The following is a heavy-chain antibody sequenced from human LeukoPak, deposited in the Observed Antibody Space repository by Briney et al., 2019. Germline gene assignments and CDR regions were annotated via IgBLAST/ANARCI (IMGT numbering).Heavy chain of an antibody. CDR2: ISYDGSNK. D-gene: IGHD3-22*01. CDR1: GFTFSSYA. Sequence: AGRSLRLSCAASGFTFSSYAMHWVRQAPGKGLEWVAVISYDGSNKYYADSVKGRFTISRDNSKNTLYLQMNSLRAEDTAVYYCAKDQATYYYDSSGPDYWGQGTLVTVSS. CDR3: AKDQATYYYDSSGPDY. V-gene: IGHV3-30*04. J-gene: IGHJ4*02.